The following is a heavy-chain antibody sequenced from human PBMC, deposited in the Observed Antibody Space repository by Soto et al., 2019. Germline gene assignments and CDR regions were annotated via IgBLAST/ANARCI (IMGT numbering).Heavy chain of an antibody. CDR2: IYYSGST. CDR3: ARAKSSPLPCH. CDR1: GGSISSYY. Sequence: SETLSLTCTVSGGSISSYYWSWIRQPPGKGLEWIGYIYYSGSTNYNPSLKSRVTISVDTSKNQFSLTLSSVTAADTAVYYCARAKSSPLPCHWGQGTMVSV. J-gene: IGHJ4*02. V-gene: IGHV4-59*01. D-gene: IGHD6-6*01.